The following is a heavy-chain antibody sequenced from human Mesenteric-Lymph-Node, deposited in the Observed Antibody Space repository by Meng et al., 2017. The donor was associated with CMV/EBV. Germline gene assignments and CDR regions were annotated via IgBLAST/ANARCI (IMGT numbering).Heavy chain of an antibody. Sequence: GSLRLSCAVSGGSISSSNWWSWVRQPPGKGLEWIGEIYHSGSTNYNPSLKSRVTISVDKSKNQFSLKLSSVTAADTAVYYCVGALDAFDIWGQGTLVTVSS. CDR2: IYHSGST. CDR3: VGALDAFDI. J-gene: IGHJ3*02. CDR1: GGSISSSNW. V-gene: IGHV4-4*02.